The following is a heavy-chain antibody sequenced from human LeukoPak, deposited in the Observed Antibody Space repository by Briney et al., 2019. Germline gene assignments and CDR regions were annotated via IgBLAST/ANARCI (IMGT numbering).Heavy chain of an antibody. CDR2: IYYSGST. V-gene: IGHV4-39*01. CDR3: ARGKLRGKLAGVPAYDY. D-gene: IGHD1-14*01. CDR1: GGSISSSSYY. J-gene: IGHJ4*02. Sequence: SESLSLTCTVSGGSISSSSYYWGWIRQPPGKGLEWIGSIYYSGSTYYNPSLKSRVTISVDTSKNQFSLKLSSVTAADTAVYYCARGKLRGKLAGVPAYDYWGQGTLVTVSS.